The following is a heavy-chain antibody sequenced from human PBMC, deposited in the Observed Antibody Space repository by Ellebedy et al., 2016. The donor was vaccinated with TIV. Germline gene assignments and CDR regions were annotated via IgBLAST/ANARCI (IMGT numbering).Heavy chain of an antibody. Sequence: SETLSLXXTVSGGSVGSISYYWGWIRQPPGKGLEWIGSLYYTGSTYYNPSLKSRVTISVDTSKNQFSLKLSSVTAADTAVYYCARDQRDQYSSSWFGYYYYYYMDVWGKGTTVTVSS. CDR3: ARDQRDQYSSSWFGYYYYYYMDV. J-gene: IGHJ6*03. CDR1: GGSVGSISYY. CDR2: LYYTGST. D-gene: IGHD6-13*01. V-gene: IGHV4-39*07.